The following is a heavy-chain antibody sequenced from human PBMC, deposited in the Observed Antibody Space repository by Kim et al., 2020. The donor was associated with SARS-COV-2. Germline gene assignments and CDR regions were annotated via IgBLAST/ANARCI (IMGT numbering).Heavy chain of an antibody. CDR3: ARFNGDYGDYYYYGMDV. CDR2: IIPIFGTA. J-gene: IGHJ6*02. CDR1: GGTFSSYA. D-gene: IGHD4-17*01. Sequence: SVKVSCKASGGTFSSYAISWVRQAPGQGLEWMGGIIPIFGTANYAQKFQGRVTITADESTSTAYMELSSLRSEDTAVYYCARFNGDYGDYYYYGMDVWGQGTTVTVSS. V-gene: IGHV1-69*13.